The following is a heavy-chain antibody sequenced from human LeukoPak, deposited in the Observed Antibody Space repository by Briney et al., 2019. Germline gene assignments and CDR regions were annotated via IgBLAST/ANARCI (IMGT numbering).Heavy chain of an antibody. CDR1: GFTFSSYW. D-gene: IGHD3-22*01. Sequence: GGSLRLSCAASGFTFSSYWMSWVRQAPGKGLERVANIKQDGSEKYYVDSVKGRFTISRDNAKNSLYLQMNSLRAEDTAVYYCARVGATYYYDSSGYRSVYFDYWGQGTLVTVSS. CDR3: ARVGATYYYDSSGYRSVYFDY. CDR2: IKQDGSEK. J-gene: IGHJ4*02. V-gene: IGHV3-7*01.